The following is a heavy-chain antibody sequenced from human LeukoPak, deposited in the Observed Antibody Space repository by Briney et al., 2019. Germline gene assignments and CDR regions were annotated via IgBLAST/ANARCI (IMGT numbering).Heavy chain of an antibody. CDR1: GFAFSGSA. Sequence: GGSLRLSCAASGFAFSGSAVHWVRQASGKGLEWVGRVRSEASTYATEYAASVKGRFTMSRDDSKNTLYLQMNSLKTEDTAVYYCTTDLLDPRLRFLEWLLGGDAFDIWGQGTMVTVSS. V-gene: IGHV3-73*01. CDR3: TTDLLDPRLRFLEWLLGGDAFDI. J-gene: IGHJ3*02. D-gene: IGHD3-3*01. CDR2: VRSEASTYAT.